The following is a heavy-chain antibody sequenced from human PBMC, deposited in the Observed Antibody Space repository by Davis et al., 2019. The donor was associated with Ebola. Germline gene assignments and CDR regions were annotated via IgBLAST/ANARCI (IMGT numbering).Heavy chain of an antibody. Sequence: VKVSRKASGYTFTNYGITWVRQAPGQGLEWMGWINPHNGNTNYAQNVQGRVAMTTDTSTSTAYMEVGILRSDDTAVYYCARAQFPTTSDHWGQGTLVTVSS. CDR2: INPHNGNT. V-gene: IGHV1-18*04. CDR1: GYTFTNYG. CDR3: ARAQFPTTSDH. D-gene: IGHD1-1*01. J-gene: IGHJ4*02.